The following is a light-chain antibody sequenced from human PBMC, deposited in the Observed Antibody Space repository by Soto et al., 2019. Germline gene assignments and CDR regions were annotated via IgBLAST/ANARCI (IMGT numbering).Light chain of an antibody. V-gene: IGKV1-27*01. CDR1: QDISDY. Sequence: DIQMTQSPSSLSASVGDRVTITCRASQDISDYLAWYQQKPGQVPKLLIYAASTLQSGVPPRFSGSGSGTDFTLTISSLQPEDVETYYCQKYNSHPLTCGGGTKVEIK. J-gene: IGKJ4*01. CDR3: QKYNSHPLT. CDR2: AAS.